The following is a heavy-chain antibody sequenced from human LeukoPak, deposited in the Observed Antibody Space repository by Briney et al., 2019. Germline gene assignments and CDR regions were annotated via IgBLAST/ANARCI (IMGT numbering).Heavy chain of an antibody. CDR1: GFTFGTSW. D-gene: IGHD6-19*01. V-gene: IGHV3-7*03. CDR3: ARDASASSTGWYYFDH. Sequence: PGGSLRLSCAASGFTFGTSWMNWVRQVPGKGLVWVARIKGDGSESYYVDSVRGRFTISRDNAKDALYLQMNSLRAEDTAVYYCARDASASSTGWYYFDHWGQGALVTVSS. CDR2: IKGDGSES. J-gene: IGHJ4*02.